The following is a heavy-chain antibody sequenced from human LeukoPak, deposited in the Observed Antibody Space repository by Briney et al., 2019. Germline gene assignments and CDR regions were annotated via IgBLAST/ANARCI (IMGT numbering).Heavy chain of an antibody. D-gene: IGHD5-12*01. Sequence: ASVKVSCKASGYTFTSYDIHWVRQATGQGLEWMGWMNPNSGNTGYAQKFQGRVTMTRNTSISTAYMELSSLRSEDTAVYYCARGSSDSGYDWGYYWGQGTLVTVSS. J-gene: IGHJ4*02. CDR1: GYTFTSYD. CDR2: MNPNSGNT. CDR3: ARGSSDSGYDWGYY. V-gene: IGHV1-8*01.